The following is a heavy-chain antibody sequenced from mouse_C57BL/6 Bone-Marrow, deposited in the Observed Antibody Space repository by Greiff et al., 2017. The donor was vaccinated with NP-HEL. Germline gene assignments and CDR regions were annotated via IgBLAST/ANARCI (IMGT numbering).Heavy chain of an antibody. CDR1: GFNIKDDY. CDR2: IDPENGDT. V-gene: IGHV14-4*01. J-gene: IGHJ4*01. Sequence: EVKLVESGAELVRPGASVKLSCTASGFNIKDDYMHWVKQRPEQGLEWIGWIDPENGDTEYASKFQGKATITADTSSNTAYLQLSSLTSEDTAVYYCTTGSYARDYWGQGTSVTVSS. CDR3: TTGSYARDY.